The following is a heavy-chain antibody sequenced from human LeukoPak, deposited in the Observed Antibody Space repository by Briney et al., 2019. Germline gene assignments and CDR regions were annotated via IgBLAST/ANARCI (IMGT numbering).Heavy chain of an antibody. Sequence: AGGSLRLSCAASGFTFSSYGMHWVRQAPGKGLEWVAVISYDGSNKYYADSVKGRFTISRDNSKYTLYLQMNSLRAEDTAVYYCAKVSFGGGYYYGSEQYYFDYWGQGTLVTVSS. D-gene: IGHD3-10*01. CDR3: AKVSFGGGYYYGSEQYYFDY. J-gene: IGHJ4*02. CDR1: GFTFSSYG. CDR2: ISYDGSNK. V-gene: IGHV3-30*18.